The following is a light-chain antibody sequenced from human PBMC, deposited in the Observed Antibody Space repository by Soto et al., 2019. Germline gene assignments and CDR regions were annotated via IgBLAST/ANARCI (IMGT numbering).Light chain of an antibody. CDR2: GAS. Sequence: EIVLTQSPGTLSLSPGERATLSCRASQSVSSSYLAWYQQKPGQAPRLLIYGASSRATGIPDRFSGSGSGTDFTLTISRLEPEDFAVYYCHQYDSSPLTFGGGTKXXX. CDR3: HQYDSSPLT. V-gene: IGKV3-20*01. CDR1: QSVSSSY. J-gene: IGKJ4*01.